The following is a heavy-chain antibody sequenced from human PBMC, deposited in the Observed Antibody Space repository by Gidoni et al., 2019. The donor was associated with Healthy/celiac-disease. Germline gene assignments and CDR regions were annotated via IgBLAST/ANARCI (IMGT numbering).Heavy chain of an antibody. Sequence: QVQLVQSGAEVQKPGSSVKVSCKASGGTFSSYAISWVRQAPGQGLECMGGIIPIFGTANYAQKFQGRVTITADESTSTAYMELSSLRSEDTAVYYCARVRCSGGSCTIFDYWGQGTLVTVSS. CDR2: IIPIFGTA. CDR1: GGTFSSYA. V-gene: IGHV1-69*12. J-gene: IGHJ4*02. D-gene: IGHD2-15*01. CDR3: ARVRCSGGSCTIFDY.